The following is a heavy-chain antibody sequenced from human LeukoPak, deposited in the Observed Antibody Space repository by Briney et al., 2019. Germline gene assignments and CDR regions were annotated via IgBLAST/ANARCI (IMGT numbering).Heavy chain of an antibody. CDR1: GFSYSTYA. V-gene: IGHV3-23*01. D-gene: IGHD5-24*01. CDR2: IRGSGGST. Sequence: PGGSLRLYCAATGFSYSTYAMTWVRQAPGEGVEGVEDIRGSGGSTYYADSVKGRFTISRDNSKNTLYLQMNSLRVADTAVYYCAKEEMAPITSQVIDQWGQGTLVTVSS. J-gene: IGHJ4*02. CDR3: AKEEMAPITSQVIDQ.